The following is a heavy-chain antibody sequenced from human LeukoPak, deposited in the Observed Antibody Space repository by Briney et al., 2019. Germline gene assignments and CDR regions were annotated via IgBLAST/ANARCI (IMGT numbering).Heavy chain of an antibody. CDR1: GDSVSSNSAA. CDR2: TYYRSKWYN. Sequence: SQTLSLTCAISGDSVSSNSAAWNWIRQSPSRGLEWLGRTYYRSKWYNDYAVSVESRITINPDTSKNQFSLKLSSVTAADTAVYYCARISRTRTTVTTLDYWGQGTLVTVSS. D-gene: IGHD4-17*01. V-gene: IGHV6-1*01. J-gene: IGHJ4*02. CDR3: ARISRTRTTVTTLDY.